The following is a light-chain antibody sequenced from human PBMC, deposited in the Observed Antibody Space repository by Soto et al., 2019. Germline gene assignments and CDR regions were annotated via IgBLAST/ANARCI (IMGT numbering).Light chain of an antibody. CDR2: QAS. J-gene: IGKJ1*01. CDR1: QSISSW. V-gene: IGKV1-5*03. Sequence: DIQMTQSPSTLSASVGDRVTITCRASQSISSWLAWYQQKPGKAPKLLIYQASSLESEAPSRFSGSGSGTEFTLVINSLQPDDFATYYCQQYYAYSWTFGQGTKVEIK. CDR3: QQYYAYSWT.